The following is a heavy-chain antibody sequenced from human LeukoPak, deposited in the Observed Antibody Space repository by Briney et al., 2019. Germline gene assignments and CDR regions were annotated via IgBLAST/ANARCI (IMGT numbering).Heavy chain of an antibody. CDR2: IYTSGST. D-gene: IGHD6-19*01. Sequence: PSETLSLTCTVSGGSISSGSYYWSWIRQPAGKGLEWIGRIYTSGSTNYNPSLKSRVTISVDTSKNQFSLKLSSVTAADTAVYYCAREGIAVAVIDYWGQGTLVTVSS. CDR3: AREGIAVAVIDY. CDR1: GGSISSGSYY. V-gene: IGHV4-61*02. J-gene: IGHJ4*02.